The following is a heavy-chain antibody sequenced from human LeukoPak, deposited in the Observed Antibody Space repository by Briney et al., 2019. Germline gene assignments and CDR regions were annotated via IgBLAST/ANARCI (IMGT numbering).Heavy chain of an antibody. Sequence: PGGSLRLSCAASGITFSSYAMGWVRQAPGKGLEWVSAISGSGGSTYYADSVKGRFTISRDNSKDTLYLQMNSLRAEDTAVYYCAKSFGSSAASTPGGYWGQGTLVTVSS. V-gene: IGHV3-23*01. CDR3: AKSFGSSAASTPGGY. J-gene: IGHJ4*02. D-gene: IGHD2-15*01. CDR2: ISGSGGST. CDR1: GITFSSYA.